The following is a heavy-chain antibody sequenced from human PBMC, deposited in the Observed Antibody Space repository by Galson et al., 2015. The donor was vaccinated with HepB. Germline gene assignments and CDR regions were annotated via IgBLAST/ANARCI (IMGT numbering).Heavy chain of an antibody. D-gene: IGHD3-3*01. Sequence: SLRLSCAASGFTFSSYGMHWVRQAPGKGLEWVAVIWYDGSNKYYADSVKGRFTISRDNSKNTLYLQMNSLRAEDTAVYYCARDRAHYDFWSGYSYYYGMDVWGQGTTVTVSS. V-gene: IGHV3-33*01. CDR3: ARDRAHYDFWSGYSYYYGMDV. CDR2: IWYDGSNK. CDR1: GFTFSSYG. J-gene: IGHJ6*02.